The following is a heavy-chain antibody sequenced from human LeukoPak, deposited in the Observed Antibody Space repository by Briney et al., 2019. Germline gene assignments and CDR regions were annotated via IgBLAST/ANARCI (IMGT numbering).Heavy chain of an antibody. V-gene: IGHV4-34*01. J-gene: IGHJ5*02. D-gene: IGHD5-12*01. CDR3: ARALGSYSGYDYYWFDP. CDR2: INHSGST. Sequence: SETLSLTCTVSGGSISSYYWSWIRQPPGKGLEWIGEINHSGSTNYKPSLKSRVTISVDTSKNQFSLMLSSVTAADTAVYYCARALGSYSGYDYYWFDPWGQGTLVTVSS. CDR1: GGSISSYY.